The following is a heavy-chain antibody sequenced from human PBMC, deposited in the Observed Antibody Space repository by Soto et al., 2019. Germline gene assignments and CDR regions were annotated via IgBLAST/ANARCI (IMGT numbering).Heavy chain of an antibody. D-gene: IGHD5-18*01. V-gene: IGHV4-34*01. Sequence: PSETLSLTCAVYGGSFSGYYWSWIRQPPGKGLEWIGEINHSGSTNYNPSLKSRVTISVDTSKNQFSLKLSSVTAADTAVYYCARAVQPKPVRAFDIWGQGTMVTVSS. CDR2: INHSGST. CDR3: ARAVQPKPVRAFDI. J-gene: IGHJ3*02. CDR1: GGSFSGYY.